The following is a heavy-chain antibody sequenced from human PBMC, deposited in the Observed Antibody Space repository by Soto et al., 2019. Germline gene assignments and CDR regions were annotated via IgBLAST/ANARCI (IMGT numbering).Heavy chain of an antibody. Sequence: EVQLVESGGGLVQTGGSLRLSCAASGFTFSRYWMKWVRQALGKGLEWVANIKQDGSETYYVDSVKGRFTISRDNAKNSLFLQMYSLSAEDTAVYYCAGGSGWLSDSWGQGTLVTVSS. CDR3: AGGSGWLSDS. D-gene: IGHD6-19*01. V-gene: IGHV3-7*05. J-gene: IGHJ4*02. CDR1: GFTFSRYW. CDR2: IKQDGSET.